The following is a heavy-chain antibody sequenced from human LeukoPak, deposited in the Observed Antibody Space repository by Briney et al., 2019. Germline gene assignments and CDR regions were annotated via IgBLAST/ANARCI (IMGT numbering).Heavy chain of an antibody. V-gene: IGHV3-30*18. J-gene: IGHJ4*02. CDR1: GFTFSSYG. CDR3: AKSKIKMVAAQYYFDY. Sequence: GRSLRLSCAASGFTFSSYGMHWVRQAPGKGLEWVAVISYDGSNKYYADSVKGRFTISRDNSKNTLYLQMNSLRAEDTAVYYCAKSKIKMVAAQYYFDYWGQGTLVTVSS. CDR2: ISYDGSNK. D-gene: IGHD2-15*01.